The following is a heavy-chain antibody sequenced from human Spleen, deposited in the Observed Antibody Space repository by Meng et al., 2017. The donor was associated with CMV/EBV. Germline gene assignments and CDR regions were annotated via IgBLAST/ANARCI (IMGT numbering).Heavy chain of an antibody. CDR3: AREREYCSSTSCSYYYYYGMDV. D-gene: IGHD2-2*01. Sequence: ASVKVSCKASGYTFTGYYMHWVRQAPGQGLEWMGWINPNSGGTNYAQKFQGRVTMTRDTSISTAYMELSRLRSDDTAVYYCAREREYCSSTSCSYYYYYGMDVWAQGTTVTVSS. J-gene: IGHJ6*02. CDR1: GYTFTGYY. V-gene: IGHV1-2*02. CDR2: INPNSGGT.